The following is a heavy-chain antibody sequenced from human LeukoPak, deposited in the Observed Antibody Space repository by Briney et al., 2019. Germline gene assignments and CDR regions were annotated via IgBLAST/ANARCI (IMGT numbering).Heavy chain of an antibody. D-gene: IGHD3-10*01. CDR2: ISYDGSNK. CDR3: AKDRGIISDY. CDR1: GFTFSSYG. V-gene: IGHV3-30*18. Sequence: GGSLRLSCAASGFTFSSYGMHWVRQAPGKGLEWVAVISYDGSNKYYADSVKGRFTISRDNSKNTLYLQMSSLRAEDTAVYYCAKDRGIISDYWGQGTLVTVSS. J-gene: IGHJ4*02.